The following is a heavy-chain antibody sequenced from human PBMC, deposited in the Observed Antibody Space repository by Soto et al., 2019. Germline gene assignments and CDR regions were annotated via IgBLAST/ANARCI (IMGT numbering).Heavy chain of an antibody. CDR2: ISYDGSNK. D-gene: IGHD6-19*01. V-gene: IGHV3-30*18. Sequence: GGSLRLSCAASGFTFSSYGMHWVRQAPGKGLEWVAVISYDGSNKYYADSVKGRFTISRDNSKNTLYLQMNSLRAEDTAVYYCAKVAVGYSSGWSPLWFDPWGQGTLVTVSS. CDR3: AKVAVGYSSGWSPLWFDP. CDR1: GFTFSSYG. J-gene: IGHJ5*02.